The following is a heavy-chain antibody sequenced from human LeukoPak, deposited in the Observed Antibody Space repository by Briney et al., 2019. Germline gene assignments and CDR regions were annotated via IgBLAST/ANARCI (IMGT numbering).Heavy chain of an antibody. CDR3: VKGGGYVPTSEYYFDF. J-gene: IGHJ4*02. CDR1: GVSISSYY. CDR2: IYTSGST. V-gene: IGHV4-4*07. Sequence: PSETLSLTCTVSGVSISSYYWSWIRQPAGKGLEWIGRIYTSGSTNYNPSLKSRVTMSVDTSKNQFSLKLSSVTAADTALYYCVKGGGYVPTSEYYFDFWGQGIMVIVSS. D-gene: IGHD6-25*01.